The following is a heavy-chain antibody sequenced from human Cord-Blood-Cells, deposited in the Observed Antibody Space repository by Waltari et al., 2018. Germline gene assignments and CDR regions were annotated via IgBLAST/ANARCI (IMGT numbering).Heavy chain of an antibody. Sequence: EVQLVESGGGVAQPGGSLQLSCPASGFPFSVSALHWVRQASGKGLDWVGRIRSKANSYATAYAASVKGRFTISRDDSKNTAYLQMNSLKTEDTAVYYCTRRDWGTYWYFDLWGRGTLVTVSS. J-gene: IGHJ2*01. CDR2: IRSKANSYAT. V-gene: IGHV3-73*02. CDR1: GFPFSVSA. D-gene: IGHD7-27*01. CDR3: TRRDWGTYWYFDL.